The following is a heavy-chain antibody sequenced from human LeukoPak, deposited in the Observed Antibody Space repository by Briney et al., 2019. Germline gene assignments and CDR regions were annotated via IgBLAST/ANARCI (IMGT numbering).Heavy chain of an antibody. CDR2: ISAYNGNT. Sequence: GASVKVSCKASGYTFTSYGISWVRQAPGQGLEWMGWISAYNGNTNYAQKLQGRVTMTTDTSTSTAYMELRSLRSDDTAVYYCARDIGLVTPIHYYYYGMDVWGQGTTVTVSS. CDR1: GYTFTSYG. V-gene: IGHV1-18*01. J-gene: IGHJ6*02. CDR3: ARDIGLVTPIHYYYYGMDV. D-gene: IGHD4-23*01.